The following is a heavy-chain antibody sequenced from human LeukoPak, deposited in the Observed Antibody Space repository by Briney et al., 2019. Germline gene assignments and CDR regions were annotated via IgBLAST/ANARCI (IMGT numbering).Heavy chain of an antibody. CDR2: ISYDGSNK. CDR1: GFTFSSYA. CDR3: ARSERWLQSFGSSYYFDY. J-gene: IGHJ4*02. Sequence: GGSLRLSCAASGFTFSSYAMHWVRQAPGKGPEWVAVISYDGSNKYYADSVKGRFTISRDNSKNTLYLQMNSLRAEDTAVYYCARSERWLQSFGSSYYFDYWGQGTLVTVSS. D-gene: IGHD5-24*01. V-gene: IGHV3-30*04.